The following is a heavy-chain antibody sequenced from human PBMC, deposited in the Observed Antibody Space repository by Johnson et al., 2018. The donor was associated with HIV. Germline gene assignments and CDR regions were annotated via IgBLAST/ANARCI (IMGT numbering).Heavy chain of an antibody. CDR2: ISGSGGTI. V-gene: IGHV3-11*04. Sequence: QVQLVESGGGLVKPGGSLRLSCTASGFSFSDYYMSWIRQAPGKGLEWVSYISGSGGTIYNADYVKGRFTISRDNSKNTVYMQMNTLRAEDTAVYYCAKHWGGTIWVPDGFDIWGQGTMVTVSS. CDR3: AKHWGGTIWVPDGFDI. D-gene: IGHD3-10*01. CDR1: GFSFSDYY. J-gene: IGHJ3*02.